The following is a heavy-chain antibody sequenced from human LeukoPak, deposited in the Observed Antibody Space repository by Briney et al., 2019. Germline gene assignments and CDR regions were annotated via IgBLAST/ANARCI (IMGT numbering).Heavy chain of an antibody. CDR2: IDPGGDYT. Sequence: ASVEVSCKASGYSFNSYYLNWVRQAPGQGLEWMGKIDPGGDYTKYAQKFQGRITMTRDTSTSTVYMELSKMRSDDTAVYYCARDGSRSSLGGYGYWGQGTLVTVSS. V-gene: IGHV1-46*02. CDR3: ARDGSRSSLGGYGY. J-gene: IGHJ4*02. CDR1: GYSFNSYY. D-gene: IGHD6-6*01.